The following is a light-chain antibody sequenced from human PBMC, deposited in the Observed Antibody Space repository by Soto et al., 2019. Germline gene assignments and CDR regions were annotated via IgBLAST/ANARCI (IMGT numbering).Light chain of an antibody. CDR2: GAS. CDR1: QSVHSSH. CDR3: QQYDSSPTT. J-gene: IGKJ1*01. V-gene: IGKV3-20*01. Sequence: ATLSCWASQSVHSSHLAWYQQRPGQPPRLLIYGASSRATGIPDRFSGSGSGTVFTLTISRLEPEDFAVYFCQQYDSSPTTFGQGTEVDIK.